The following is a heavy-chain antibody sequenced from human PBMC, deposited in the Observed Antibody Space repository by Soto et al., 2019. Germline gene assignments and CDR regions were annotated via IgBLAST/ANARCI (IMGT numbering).Heavy chain of an antibody. Sequence: PSETLSLTCTVSSASISSSSYTWGWIRQPPGKGLEWIGSIYYSGTTYYNPSLNSRVTVSVDTSKNQFSLKVTSETAADTAVYYCARLHGYCISSSCHGHYVHDVCAQGSSVTVSS. V-gene: IGHV4-39*01. CDR3: ARLHGYCISSSCHGHYVHDV. D-gene: IGHD2-2*01. CDR1: SASISSSSYT. CDR2: IYYSGTT. J-gene: IGHJ6*02.